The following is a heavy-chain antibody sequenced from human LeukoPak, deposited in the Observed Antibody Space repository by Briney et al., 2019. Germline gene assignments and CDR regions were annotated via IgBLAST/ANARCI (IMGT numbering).Heavy chain of an antibody. Sequence: SETLSLTCTVSGGSISSGGYYWSWIRQHPGKGLEWIGYIYYSGSTYYNPSLKSRVTISVDTSKNQFSLKLSSVTAADTAVYYCASAVEYYDFWSGYLKYFQHWGQGALVTVSS. J-gene: IGHJ1*01. CDR1: GGSISSGGYY. D-gene: IGHD3-3*01. CDR2: IYYSGST. V-gene: IGHV4-31*03. CDR3: ASAVEYYDFWSGYLKYFQH.